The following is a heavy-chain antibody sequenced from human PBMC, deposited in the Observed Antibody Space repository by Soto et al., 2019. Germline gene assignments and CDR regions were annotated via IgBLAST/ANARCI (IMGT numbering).Heavy chain of an antibody. J-gene: IGHJ4*02. CDR1: GFTFSRYA. CDR3: AKERVPYYDILTGPFDY. CDR2: ISGSGGST. Sequence: LRLSCAASGFTFSRYAMSWVRQAPGKGLEWVSAISGSGGSTYYADSVKGRFTISRDNSKNTLYLQMSSLRAEDTAVYYCAKERVPYYDILTGPFDYWGQGTLVTVSS. D-gene: IGHD3-9*01. V-gene: IGHV3-23*01.